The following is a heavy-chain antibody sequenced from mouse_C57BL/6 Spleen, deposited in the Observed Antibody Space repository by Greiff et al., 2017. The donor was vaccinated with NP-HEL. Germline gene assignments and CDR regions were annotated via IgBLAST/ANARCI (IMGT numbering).Heavy chain of an antibody. Sequence: QVQLQQPGAELVRPGSSVKLSCKASGYTFTSYWMHWVKQRPIQGLEWIGNIDPSDSETHYNQKFKDKATLTVDKSSSTAYMQLSSLTSEDSAVYYGARDPYYYGSSYEGDYWGQGTTLTVSS. CDR1: GYTFTSYW. CDR3: ARDPYYYGSSYEGDY. J-gene: IGHJ2*01. CDR2: IDPSDSET. V-gene: IGHV1-52*01. D-gene: IGHD1-1*01.